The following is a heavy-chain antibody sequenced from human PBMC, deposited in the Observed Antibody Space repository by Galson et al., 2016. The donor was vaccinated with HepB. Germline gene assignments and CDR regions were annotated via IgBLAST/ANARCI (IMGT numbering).Heavy chain of an antibody. CDR2: IYHSGST. D-gene: IGHD5-18*01. J-gene: IGHJ6*02. V-gene: IGHV4-4*01. Sequence: LSLTCAVSGGSTSSSNWWSWVRQPTGKGLEWIGEIYHSGSTHYNPSLKSRVTISVDKSKNQFSLELTSMTAADTAVYFCATYTALFNHHGMDVWGQGTTVTVSS. CDR1: GGSTSSSNW. CDR3: ATYTALFNHHGMDV.